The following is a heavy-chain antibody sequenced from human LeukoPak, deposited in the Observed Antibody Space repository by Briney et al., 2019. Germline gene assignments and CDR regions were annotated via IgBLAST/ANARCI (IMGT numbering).Heavy chain of an antibody. CDR3: ARGQPAGSTDY. D-gene: IGHD2-2*01. V-gene: IGHV3-64*01. CDR2: ISPDGTAT. CDR1: GFGLGSYS. J-gene: IGHJ4*02. Sequence: GGSLRLSCAASGFGLGSYSMHWVRQAPGKGLEYVSVISPDGTATYYTNSVRGRFTISRDNSKNTFYLQMGSLRDEDTAMYFCARGQPAGSTDYWGQGTLVIVSS.